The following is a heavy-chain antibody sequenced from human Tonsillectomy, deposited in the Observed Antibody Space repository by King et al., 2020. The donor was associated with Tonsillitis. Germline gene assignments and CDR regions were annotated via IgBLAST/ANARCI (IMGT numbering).Heavy chain of an antibody. D-gene: IGHD3-10*01. CDR1: GFTFSSYG. CDR3: ARDGVGYYYMEV. Sequence: VQLVESGGGVVQPGRSLRLSCAASGFTFSSYGMHWVRQPPGKGLEWVAVIWYNGSNKYYADSVKGRFTISRDNSKNTVYLQMNSLRAEDTAVYYCARDGVGYYYMEVWGKGTTVTVSS. CDR2: IWYNGSNK. J-gene: IGHJ6*03. V-gene: IGHV3-33*08.